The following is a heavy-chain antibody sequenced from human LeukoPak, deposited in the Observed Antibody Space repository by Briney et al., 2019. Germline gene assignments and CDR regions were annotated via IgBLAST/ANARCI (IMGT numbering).Heavy chain of an antibody. V-gene: IGHV1-69*13. CDR3: ARPSGWFGELLVYYYYGMDV. CDR2: IIPIFGTA. CDR1: GGTFISYA. J-gene: IGHJ6*02. Sequence: ASVKVSCKASGGTFISYAISWVRQAPGQGLEWMGGIIPIFGTANYAQKFQGRVTITADESTSTAYMELSSLRSEDTAVYYCARPSGWFGELLVYYYYGMDVWGQGTTVTVSS. D-gene: IGHD3-10*01.